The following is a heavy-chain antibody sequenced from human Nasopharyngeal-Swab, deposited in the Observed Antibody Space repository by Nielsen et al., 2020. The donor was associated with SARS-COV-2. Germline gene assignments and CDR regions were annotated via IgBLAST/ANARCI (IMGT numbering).Heavy chain of an antibody. V-gene: IGHV5-51*01. CDR2: IYPGDSDT. J-gene: IGHJ1*01. Sequence: VRQMPGKGLEWMGLIYPGDSDTRYSPSFQGQVTISADKTINTANLQWSSLKASDTAIYYCARREDNSGSYRSEYFQFWGQGTLVTVSS. D-gene: IGHD6-19*01. CDR3: ARREDNSGSYRSEYFQF.